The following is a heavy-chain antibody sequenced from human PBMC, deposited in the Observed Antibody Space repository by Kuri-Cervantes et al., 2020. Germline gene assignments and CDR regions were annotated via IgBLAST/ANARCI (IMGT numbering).Heavy chain of an antibody. CDR2: ISSSGGGT. J-gene: IGHJ4*02. V-gene: IGHV3-23*01. D-gene: IGHD3-22*01. CDR3: AKRGLYDGNSYNVYLFDY. CDR1: GFSFSNYW. Sequence: GESLKISCEASGFSFSNYWIHWVRQAPGKGLVWVSRISSSGGGTYFADSVKGRFTISRDNSKNTLYLQMNSLGAEDTAEYYCAKRGLYDGNSYNVYLFDYWGQGTLVTVSS.